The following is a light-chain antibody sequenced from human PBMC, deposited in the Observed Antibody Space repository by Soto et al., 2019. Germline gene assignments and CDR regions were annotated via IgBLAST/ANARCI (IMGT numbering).Light chain of an antibody. CDR3: QSYDTGLTGHVL. Sequence: QSALTQPASVSGSPGQSITISCTGTSSDVGGYNSVSWYQQHPGKAPKLMIYEVSNRPSGVSNRFSGSKSGNTASLTITGLQIDDEADYYCQSYDTGLTGHVLFGGGTKLTVL. CDR1: SSDVGGYNS. CDR2: EVS. J-gene: IGLJ2*01. V-gene: IGLV2-14*01.